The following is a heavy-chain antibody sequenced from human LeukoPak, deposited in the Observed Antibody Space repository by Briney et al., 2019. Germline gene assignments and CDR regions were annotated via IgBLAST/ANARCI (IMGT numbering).Heavy chain of an antibody. J-gene: IGHJ5*02. Sequence: SETLFLTCAVYGGSFSGYYWSWIRQPPGKGLEWIGEINHSGSTNYNPSLKSRVTISVDTSKNQFSLKLSSVTAADTAVYYCARGVGGVRVATFSWFDPWGQGTLVTVSS. CDR3: ARGVGGVRVATFSWFDP. CDR1: GGSFSGYY. V-gene: IGHV4-34*01. D-gene: IGHD5-12*01. CDR2: INHSGST.